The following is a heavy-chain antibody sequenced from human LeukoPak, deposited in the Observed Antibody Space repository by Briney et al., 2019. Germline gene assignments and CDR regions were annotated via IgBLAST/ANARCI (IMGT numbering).Heavy chain of an antibody. V-gene: IGHV1-18*04. CDR3: ARTKPLWFGGTLDV. CDR1: GYTFTSYG. CDR2: ISAYKGNI. Sequence: ASVKVSCKTSGYTFTSYGISWVRQAPGQGLEWMAWISAYKGNINYAQKLQGRVTVTTDRSTSTVYMELRSLRYDDTAVYYCARTKPLWFGGTLDVWGNGTTVTVSS. J-gene: IGHJ6*04. D-gene: IGHD3-10*01.